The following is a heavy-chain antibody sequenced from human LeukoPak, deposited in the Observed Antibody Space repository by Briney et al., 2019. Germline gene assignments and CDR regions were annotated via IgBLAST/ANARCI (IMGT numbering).Heavy chain of an antibody. CDR1: GYTFTSYY. V-gene: IGHV1-46*01. D-gene: IGHD3-16*01. J-gene: IGHJ5*02. Sequence: ASVKVSCKASGYTFTSYYMHWVRQAPGQGLEWMGIINPSGGSTSYAQKFQGRVTMTRDTSTSTVYMELSSLRSEDTAVYYCAKDYEGILDFDPWGQGTLVTVSS. CDR2: INPSGGST. CDR3: AKDYEGILDFDP.